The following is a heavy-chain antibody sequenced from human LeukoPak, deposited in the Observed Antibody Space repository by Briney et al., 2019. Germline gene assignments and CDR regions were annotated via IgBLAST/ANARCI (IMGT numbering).Heavy chain of an antibody. Sequence: PGGSLRLSCAASGFRFSTYAMHWVRQAPGKGLEYVSAINDNGGRTDYANSVKGRFTISRDNSKNTLYLQMGSLRAEDMAVYYCAAYGPGSYAIDYWGQGTLVTVSS. CDR2: INDNGGRT. CDR3: AAYGPGSYAIDY. V-gene: IGHV3-64*01. D-gene: IGHD3-10*01. CDR1: GFRFSTYA. J-gene: IGHJ4*02.